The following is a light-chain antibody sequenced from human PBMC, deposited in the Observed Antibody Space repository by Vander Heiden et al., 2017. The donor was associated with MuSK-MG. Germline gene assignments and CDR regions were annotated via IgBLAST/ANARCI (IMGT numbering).Light chain of an antibody. V-gene: IGLV2-14*03. Sequence: QSALTQPASVSGSPGQSITIPCTATGSDIGGYDYVSWYQHHPGAAPKLLSYDVSNRPSGVSNRFSGSKCGNTASLTISGLQAEDEADYYCTSYSTRSTLVVFGTGTRVTVL. J-gene: IGLJ1*01. CDR3: TSYSTRSTLVV. CDR2: DVS. CDR1: GSDIGGYDY.